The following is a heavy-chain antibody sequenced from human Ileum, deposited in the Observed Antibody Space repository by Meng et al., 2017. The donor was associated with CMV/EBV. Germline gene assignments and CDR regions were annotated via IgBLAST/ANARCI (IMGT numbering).Heavy chain of an antibody. CDR1: GGSFSDYY. J-gene: IGHJ4*02. CDR3: ARRRGPRGYIDY. D-gene: IGHD3-10*01. Sequence: LEESGPGLVVPWGTRALSCTVPGGSFSDYYWNWIRQPAGQGLEWIGRIHSNGATDYNPSLQSRVTMSVDSSKNEFFLSLSFVTAADTAIYYCARRRGPRGYIDYWGQGILVTVSS. V-gene: IGHV4-4*07. CDR2: IHSNGAT.